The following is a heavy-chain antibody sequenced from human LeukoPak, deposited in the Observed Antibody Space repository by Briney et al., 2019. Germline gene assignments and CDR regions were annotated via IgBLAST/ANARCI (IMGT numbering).Heavy chain of an antibody. D-gene: IGHD2/OR15-2a*01. Sequence: PGGSLRLSXAASGFTFSSYSMNWVRQAPGKGLEWVSYISSSSSTIYYADSVKGRFTISRDNAKNSLYLQMNSLRAEDTAVYYCARSDPGFFSSGLSFDYWGQGTLVTVSS. V-gene: IGHV3-48*01. J-gene: IGHJ4*02. CDR3: ARSDPGFFSSGLSFDY. CDR1: GFTFSSYS. CDR2: ISSSSSTI.